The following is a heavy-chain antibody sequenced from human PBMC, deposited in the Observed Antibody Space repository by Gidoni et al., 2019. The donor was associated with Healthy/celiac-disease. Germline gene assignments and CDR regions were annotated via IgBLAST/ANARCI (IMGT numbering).Heavy chain of an antibody. Sequence: QVQLQQWGAGLLKPSETLSLPCAVYGGSFSGYYWSWIRQPPGKGLEWIGEINHSGSTNYNPSLKSRVTISVDTSKNQFSLKLSSVTAADTAVYYCARSSSGWYRYWGQGTLVTVSS. CDR2: INHSGST. CDR1: GGSFSGYY. J-gene: IGHJ4*02. CDR3: ARSSSGWYRY. V-gene: IGHV4-34*01. D-gene: IGHD6-19*01.